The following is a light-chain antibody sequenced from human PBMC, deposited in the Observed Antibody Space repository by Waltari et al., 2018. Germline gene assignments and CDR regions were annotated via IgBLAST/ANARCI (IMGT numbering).Light chain of an antibody. V-gene: IGKV3-15*01. CDR1: QSVSSN. J-gene: IGKJ4*01. Sequence: EIVMTQSPATLSVSPGEGATLSSRASQSVSSNLAWYQLKPGQAPRLLIFGAYTRATGVPARFSGGGSGTEFTLTISSLQSEDFAVYHCQQYHNWPTFGGGTKVEIK. CDR3: QQYHNWPT. CDR2: GAY.